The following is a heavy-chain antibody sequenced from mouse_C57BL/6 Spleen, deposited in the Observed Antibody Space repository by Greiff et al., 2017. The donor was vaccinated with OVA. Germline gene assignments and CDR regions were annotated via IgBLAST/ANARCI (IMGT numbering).Heavy chain of an antibody. CDR3: AREKAFLGYFDV. Sequence: VQLKESGPGLVKPSQSLSLTCSVTGYSITSGYYWNWIRQFPGNKLEWMGYISYDGSNNYNPSLKNRISITRDTSKNQFFLKLNSVTTEDTATYYCAREKAFLGYFDVWGTGTTVTVSS. CDR2: ISYDGSN. CDR1: GYSITSGYY. J-gene: IGHJ1*03. V-gene: IGHV3-6*01.